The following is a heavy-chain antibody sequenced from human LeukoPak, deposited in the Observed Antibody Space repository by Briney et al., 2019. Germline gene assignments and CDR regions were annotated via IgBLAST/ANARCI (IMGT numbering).Heavy chain of an antibody. D-gene: IGHD3-3*01. J-gene: IGHJ5*02. Sequence: PGRSLRLSCAASGFTFSSYTIHWVRQAPGKGLEWVALISSDGSNKFYANSVKGRFTISRDNSKKTVYLQMNGLRGEDTAVYSCARGATNDFWSGYGWFDPWGQGTLVTVSS. CDR3: ARGATNDFWSGYGWFDP. V-gene: IGHV3-30*04. CDR1: GFTFSSYT. CDR2: ISSDGSNK.